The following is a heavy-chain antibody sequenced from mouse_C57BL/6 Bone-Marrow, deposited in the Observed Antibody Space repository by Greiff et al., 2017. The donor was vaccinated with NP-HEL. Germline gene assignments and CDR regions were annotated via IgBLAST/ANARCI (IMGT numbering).Heavy chain of an antibody. Sequence: EVKLMESGPGLVKPSQSLSLTCSVTGYSITSGYYWNWIRQFPGNKLEWMGYISYDGSNNYNPSLKNRISITRDTSKNQFFLKLNSVTTEDTATYYCASLYYGNSEPPDYWGQGTTLTVSS. J-gene: IGHJ2*01. D-gene: IGHD2-1*01. CDR1: GYSITSGYY. V-gene: IGHV3-6*01. CDR2: ISYDGSN. CDR3: ASLYYGNSEPPDY.